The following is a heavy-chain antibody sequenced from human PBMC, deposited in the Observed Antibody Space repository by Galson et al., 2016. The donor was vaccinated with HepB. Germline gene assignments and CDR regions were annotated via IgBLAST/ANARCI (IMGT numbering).Heavy chain of an antibody. V-gene: IGHV4-34*01. CDR1: GGSFTDYY. J-gene: IGHJ5*02. CDR3: ARNITPIRGGENWFDP. CDR2: INHSGNT. Sequence: SETLSLTCAVYGGSFTDYYWSWIRQPPGKGLEWIGRINHSGNTDYNPSLKSRLTVSVDTSKNQFSLTLTSVTAADTGVYYCARNITPIRGGENWFDPWGQGTLVTVSS. D-gene: IGHD1-20*01.